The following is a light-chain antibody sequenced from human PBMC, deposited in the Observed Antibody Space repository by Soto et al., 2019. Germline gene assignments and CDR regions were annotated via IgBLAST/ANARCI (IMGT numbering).Light chain of an antibody. V-gene: IGLV1-40*01. CDR2: GYN. J-gene: IGLJ2*01. CDR1: SSNIGAGFE. CDR3: QSYDSRLSGAV. Sequence: QSVLTQPPSVSGAPGQRVTISCTGSSSNIGAGFEVHWYQQLPGTAPKFLIYGYNNRPSGVPDRFSGSKSGTSAYLVITGLQAEDEADYYCQSYDSRLSGAVFGGGTKLTVL.